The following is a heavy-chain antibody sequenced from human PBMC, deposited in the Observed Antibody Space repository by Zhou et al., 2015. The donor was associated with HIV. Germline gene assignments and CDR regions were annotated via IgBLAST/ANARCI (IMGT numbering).Heavy chain of an antibody. J-gene: IGHJ4*02. CDR3: ATFNSGTGLAWGAG. CDR2: ISPNNGAT. V-gene: IGHV1-2*02. D-gene: IGHD3-9*01. CDR1: GYTFTGYY. Sequence: QVQLVQSGAEVKKPGASVKVSCKASGYTFTGYYLHWVRQAPGQGLEWMGWISPNNGATNYAPKFQGRVTMTRDTSITTAYMELSGLTSDDTAVYYCATFNSGTGLAWGAGWGQGTLVTVSS.